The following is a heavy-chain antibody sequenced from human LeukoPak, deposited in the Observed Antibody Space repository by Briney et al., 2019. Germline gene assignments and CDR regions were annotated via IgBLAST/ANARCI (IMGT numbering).Heavy chain of an antibody. CDR1: GFTFSSYA. CDR2: ITSSGAST. D-gene: IGHD5-12*01. CDR3: VKDEDLYSPTWCLFED. Sequence: GGSLRLSCAASGFTFSSYAMTWVRQAPGKGLEWVSGITSSGASTYYAASVKGRFTVSRDNSENTLYLQINNLSAEDTGTYYCVKDEDLYSPTWCLFEDWGQGTLVTVSS. V-gene: IGHV3-23*01. J-gene: IGHJ4*02.